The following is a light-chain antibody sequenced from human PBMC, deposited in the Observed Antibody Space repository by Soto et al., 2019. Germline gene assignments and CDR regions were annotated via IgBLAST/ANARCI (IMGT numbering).Light chain of an antibody. CDR3: QQYDSWPRT. J-gene: IGKJ1*01. Sequence: EIVMTQSPATLTVSSGERANLSCSASQHIRTNLVWYQQRPGQAPSLLIYHSSITATGIPARFSGGGSGTEFFLTISSLQSEDFAVYHCQQYDSWPRTFGQGTKVDIK. CDR2: HSS. V-gene: IGKV3-15*01. CDR1: QHIRTN.